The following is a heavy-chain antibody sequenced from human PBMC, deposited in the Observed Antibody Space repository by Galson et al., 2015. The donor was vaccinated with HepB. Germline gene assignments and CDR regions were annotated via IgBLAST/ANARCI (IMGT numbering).Heavy chain of an antibody. V-gene: IGHV1-18*01. Sequence: SVKVSCKASGYTFTSYDISWVRQAPGQGLEWMGWISAYNGNTNYAQKLQGRVTMTTDTSTSTAYMELRSLRSDDTAVYYCARDGIVVVPAAGNYYYYMDVWGQGTTVTVSS. J-gene: IGHJ6*03. CDR3: ARDGIVVVPAAGNYYYYMDV. CDR2: ISAYNGNT. CDR1: GYTFTSYD. D-gene: IGHD2-2*01.